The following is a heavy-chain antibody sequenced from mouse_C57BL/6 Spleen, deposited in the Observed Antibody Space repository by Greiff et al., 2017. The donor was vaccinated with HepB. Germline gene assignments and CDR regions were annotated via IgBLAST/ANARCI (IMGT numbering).Heavy chain of an antibody. D-gene: IGHD1-1*01. CDR1: GYTFTDYN. CDR3: ARTYGSPYYYAMDY. CDR2: INPNNGGT. J-gene: IGHJ4*01. V-gene: IGHV1-22*01. Sequence: EVQGVESGPELVKPGASVKMSCKASGYTFTDYNMHWVKQSHGKSLEWIGYINPNNGGTSYNQKFKGKATLTVNKSSSTAYMELRSLTSEDSAVYYCARTYGSPYYYAMDYWGQGTSVTVSS.